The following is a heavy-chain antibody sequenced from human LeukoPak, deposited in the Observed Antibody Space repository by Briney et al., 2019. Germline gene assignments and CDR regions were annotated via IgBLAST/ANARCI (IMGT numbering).Heavy chain of an antibody. CDR3: AKDISYGYGQLSVYYFDY. Sequence: PGGSVRLSCAASGFTFDDYAMHWVRQAPGKGLEWVSGISWNSGSIGYADSVKGRFTISRDNAKNSLYLQMNSLRAEDTALYYCAKDISYGYGQLSVYYFDYWAREPWSPSP. V-gene: IGHV3-9*01. D-gene: IGHD5-18*01. CDR1: GFTFDDYA. J-gene: IGHJ4*02. CDR2: ISWNSGSI.